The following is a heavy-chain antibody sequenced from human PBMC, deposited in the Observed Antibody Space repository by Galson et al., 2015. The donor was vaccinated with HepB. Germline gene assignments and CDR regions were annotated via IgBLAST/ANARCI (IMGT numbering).Heavy chain of an antibody. CDR3: SRAMNFFSADYYYYYMDV. V-gene: IGHV6-1*01. CDR1: GDSVSSYNAA. Sequence: CAISGDSVSSYNAAWNWVRQSPSRGLEWLGRTYYNSTWYNDYAESVKGRIAINPDTSKNQFSLELNSVTPEDTATYFCSRAMNFFSADYYYYYMDVWGKGTTVTVSS. J-gene: IGHJ6*03. D-gene: IGHD3-3*01. CDR2: TYYNSTWYN.